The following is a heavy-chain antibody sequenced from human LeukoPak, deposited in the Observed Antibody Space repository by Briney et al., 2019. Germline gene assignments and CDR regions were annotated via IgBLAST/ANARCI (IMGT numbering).Heavy chain of an antibody. CDR2: ISWNSGSI. D-gene: IGHD3-10*01. J-gene: IGHJ4*02. CDR3: AKDMGVRGVIGASTHFDY. CDR1: GFTFDDYA. Sequence: GGSLRLSCAASGFTFDDYAMHWVRQAPGKGLEWVSGISWNSGSIGYADSVKGRFTISRDNAKNSLYLQMNSLRVEDTALYFCAKDMGVRGVIGASTHFDYWGQGTLVTVSS. V-gene: IGHV3-9*01.